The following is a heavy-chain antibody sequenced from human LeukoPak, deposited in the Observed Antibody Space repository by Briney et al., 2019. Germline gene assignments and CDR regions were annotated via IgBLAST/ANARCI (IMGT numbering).Heavy chain of an antibody. CDR1: GYTFTSYG. V-gene: IGHV1-18*01. D-gene: IGHD3-22*01. J-gene: IGHJ4*02. CDR3: ARGPAYYYDSSDYYY. CDR2: ISAYNGNT. Sequence: GASVKVSCKASGYTFTSYGISWVRQAPGQGLEWMGWISAYNGNTNYAQKLQGRVTMTTDTSTSTAYMELRSLRSDDTAVYYCARGPAYYYDSSDYYYWGQGTLVTVSS.